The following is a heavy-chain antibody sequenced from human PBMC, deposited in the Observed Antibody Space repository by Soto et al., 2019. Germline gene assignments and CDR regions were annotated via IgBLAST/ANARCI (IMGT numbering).Heavy chain of an antibody. CDR3: ARGTRYYYDSTGYWTFDY. CDR2: INPSGGST. J-gene: IGHJ4*02. CDR1: RYLFIRYY. D-gene: IGHD3-22*01. V-gene: IGHV1-46*01. Sequence: DSVKVSCKASRYLFIRYYMHWVREAPGQGVEWMGIINPSGGSTSYAQKFQGRVTMTRDTSTSTVYMELSRLRSEDTAVYYCARGTRYYYDSTGYWTFDYWGQGTMVTVSS.